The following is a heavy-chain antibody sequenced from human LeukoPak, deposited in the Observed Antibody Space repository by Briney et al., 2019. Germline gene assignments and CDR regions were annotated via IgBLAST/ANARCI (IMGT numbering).Heavy chain of an antibody. Sequence: SETLSPTCTVSGGSISSGGYYWSWIRQHPGKGLEWIGYIYYSGSTYYNPSLKSRVTISVDTSKNQFSLKLSSVTAADTAVYYCARVGIVGAKGNYFDYWGQGTLVTVSS. D-gene: IGHD1-26*01. CDR1: GGSISSGGYY. CDR3: ARVGIVGAKGNYFDY. V-gene: IGHV4-31*03. J-gene: IGHJ4*02. CDR2: IYYSGST.